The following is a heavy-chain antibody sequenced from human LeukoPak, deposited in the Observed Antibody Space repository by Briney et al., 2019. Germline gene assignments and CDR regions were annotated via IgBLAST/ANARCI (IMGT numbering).Heavy chain of an antibody. CDR2: ISSSSSYI. CDR1: GFTFSSYS. Sequence: GGSLRLSCAASGFTFSSYSMNWVRQAPGKGLEWVSSISSSSSYIYYADSVKGRFTISRDNAKNSLYLQLNSLRAEDTVVYYCARAYDYINYGPVMDVWGQGTTVTVSS. J-gene: IGHJ6*02. CDR3: ARAYDYINYGPVMDV. V-gene: IGHV3-21*01. D-gene: IGHD4-4*01.